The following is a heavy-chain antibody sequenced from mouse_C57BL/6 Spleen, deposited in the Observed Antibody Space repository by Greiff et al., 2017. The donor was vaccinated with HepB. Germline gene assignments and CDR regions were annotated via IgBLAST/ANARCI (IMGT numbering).Heavy chain of an antibody. CDR1: GYSFTDYN. CDR3: ARAVVRGDYFDY. V-gene: IGHV1-39*01. D-gene: IGHD1-1*01. CDR2: INPNYGTT. J-gene: IGHJ2*01. Sequence: EVKLMESGPELVKPGASVKISCKASGYSFTDYNMNWVKQSNGKSLEWIGVINPNYGTTSYNQKFKGKATLTVDQSSSTAYMQLNSLTSEDSAVYYCARAVVRGDYFDYWGQGTTLTVSS.